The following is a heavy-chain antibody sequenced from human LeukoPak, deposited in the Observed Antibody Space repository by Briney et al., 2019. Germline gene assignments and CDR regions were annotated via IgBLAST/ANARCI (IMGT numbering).Heavy chain of an antibody. CDR3: ASGRYSSSSDWFDP. Sequence: PGGSLRLSCAASGFTFSSYAMSWVRQAPGKGLEWVSALNAGGGNTYYADSVKGRFTISRDSSRDTLHLQMNSLRAEDTAIYYCASGRYSSSSDWFDPWGQGTLVTVSS. CDR2: LNAGGGNT. J-gene: IGHJ5*02. V-gene: IGHV3-23*01. CDR1: GFTFSSYA. D-gene: IGHD6-6*01.